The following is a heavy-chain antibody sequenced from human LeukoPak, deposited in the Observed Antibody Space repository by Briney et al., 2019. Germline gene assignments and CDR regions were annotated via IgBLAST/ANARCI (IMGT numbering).Heavy chain of an antibody. CDR1: GFNFHSHE. CDR2: ISSSGTT. D-gene: IGHD2-2*03. CDR3: GRGGYCSSTICYAMNAFDI. J-gene: IGHJ3*02. V-gene: IGHV3-48*03. Sequence: PGGSLRLSYAASGFNFHSHEMNWVRQAPGKGLEWVSYISSSGTTYYADSVKGRFTISRDNAKNSLFLQMNSLRAEDTAVYYCGRGGYCSSTICYAMNAFDIWGHGTMVTVSS.